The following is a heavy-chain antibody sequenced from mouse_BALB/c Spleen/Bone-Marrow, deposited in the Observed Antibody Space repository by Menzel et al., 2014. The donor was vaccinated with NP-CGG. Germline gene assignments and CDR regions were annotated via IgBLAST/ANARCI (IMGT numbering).Heavy chain of an antibody. CDR3: ASYGSSYYAMDY. CDR1: GYTFTDYA. D-gene: IGHD1-1*01. J-gene: IGHJ4*01. Sequence: VHLVESGPELVRPGVSVMISCKGSGYTFTDYAMHWVKQSHAKSLEWIGVISTYSGNTNYNQKFKGKATMTVDKSSSTAYMELARLTSEDSAIYYCASYGSSYYAMDYWGQGTSVTVSS. V-gene: IGHV1-67*01. CDR2: ISTYSGNT.